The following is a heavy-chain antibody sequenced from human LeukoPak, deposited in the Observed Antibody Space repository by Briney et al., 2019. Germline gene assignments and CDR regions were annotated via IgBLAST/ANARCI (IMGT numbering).Heavy chain of an antibody. CDR2: INPNSGGT. D-gene: IGHD2-2*01. CDR1: GYTFTGYY. Sequence: ASVTVSCKASGYTFTGYYMHWVRQAPGQGLEWMGWINPNSGGTNYAQKFQGRVTMTRDTSISTAYMELSRLRSDDTAVYYCARGNIVVVPAARSDYWGQGTLVTVSS. V-gene: IGHV1-2*02. J-gene: IGHJ4*02. CDR3: ARGNIVVVPAARSDY.